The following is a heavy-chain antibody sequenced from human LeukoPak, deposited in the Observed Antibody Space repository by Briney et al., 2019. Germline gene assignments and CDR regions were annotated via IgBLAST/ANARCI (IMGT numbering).Heavy chain of an antibody. V-gene: IGHV4-34*01. Sequence: KPSETLSLTCAVYGGSFSAYYWSWIRQPPGKGLEWIGEINHRGSTNYNPPLKSRVTISVDTSKNQFSLNLSSMAAADTAVYYCARGRNSGWSSSIDGWGQRTLVSASS. D-gene: IGHD6-19*01. CDR1: GGSFSAYY. J-gene: IGHJ4*01. CDR2: INHRGST. CDR3: ARGRNSGWSSSIDG.